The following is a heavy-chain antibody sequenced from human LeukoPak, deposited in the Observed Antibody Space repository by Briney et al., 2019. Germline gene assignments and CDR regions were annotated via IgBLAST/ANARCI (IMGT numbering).Heavy chain of an antibody. Sequence: PGGSLRLSCAASGFTFSSYRVHWVRQAPGKGLGWVTFIRYDGSNKYYADSVKGRFTISRDNSKNTLYLQMNSLRAEDTAVYYCAKDRMKDRSAGAFDIWGQGTMVTVSS. CDR2: IRYDGSNK. J-gene: IGHJ3*02. CDR1: GFTFSSYR. V-gene: IGHV3-30*02. CDR3: AKDRMKDRSAGAFDI.